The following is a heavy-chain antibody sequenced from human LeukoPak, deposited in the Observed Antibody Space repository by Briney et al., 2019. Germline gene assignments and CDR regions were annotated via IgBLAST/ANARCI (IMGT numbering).Heavy chain of an antibody. CDR3: ARAGSFSSSYGISWDY. Sequence: GGSLRLSCAASGFTFSTYSMNWVRQAPGKGLEWVSYISSSSSTIYYADSVKGRFTISRDNAKNSLYLQMNSLRAEDTAVYYCARAGSFSSSYGISWDYWGQGALVAVSS. D-gene: IGHD2-15*01. J-gene: IGHJ4*02. CDR2: ISSSSSTI. CDR1: GFTFSTYS. V-gene: IGHV3-48*01.